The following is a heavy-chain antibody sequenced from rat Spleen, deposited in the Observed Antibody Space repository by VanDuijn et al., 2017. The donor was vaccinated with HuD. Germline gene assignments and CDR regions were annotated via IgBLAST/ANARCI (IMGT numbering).Heavy chain of an antibody. CDR2: ISYDGSST. CDR3: ARQWDY. V-gene: IGHV5-17*01. Sequence: EVQLVESGGGLVQPGNSLKLSCAASGFTFSDYAMAWVRQAPTKGLEWVATISYDGSSTYYRDSVKGRFTISRDNAKTTLYLQMDSLRSEDTATYYCARQWDYWGQGVMVTVSS. J-gene: IGHJ2*01. CDR1: GFTFSDYA.